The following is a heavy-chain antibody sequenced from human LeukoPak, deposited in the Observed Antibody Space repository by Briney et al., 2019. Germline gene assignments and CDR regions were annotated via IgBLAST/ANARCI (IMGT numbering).Heavy chain of an antibody. CDR3: TRVESSRGVDY. V-gene: IGHV3-49*04. D-gene: IGHD2-2*01. J-gene: IGHJ4*02. CDR2: IRSKAYGGTT. CDR1: GFTFGDYA. Sequence: GGSLRLSCTASGFTFGDYAMSWVRQAPGKGLEWVGFIRSKAYGGTTEYAASVKGRFTISRDDSISIAYLQMNSLKTEDTAVYYCTRVESSRGVDYWGQGTLVTVSS.